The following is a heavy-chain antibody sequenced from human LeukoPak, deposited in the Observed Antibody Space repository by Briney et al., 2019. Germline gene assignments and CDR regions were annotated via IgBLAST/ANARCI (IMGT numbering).Heavy chain of an antibody. CDR1: GFTFDDYA. CDR2: ISWDGGST. J-gene: IGHJ6*03. D-gene: IGHD3-10*01. CDR3: AKAGDPTHYYYMDV. V-gene: IGHV3-43D*04. Sequence: GGSLRLSCAASGFTFDDYAMHWVRQAPGKSLEWVSLISWDGGSTYYADSVKGRFTISRDNSKNSLYLQMNSLRAEDTALYYCAKAGDPTHYYYMDVWGKGTTVTVS.